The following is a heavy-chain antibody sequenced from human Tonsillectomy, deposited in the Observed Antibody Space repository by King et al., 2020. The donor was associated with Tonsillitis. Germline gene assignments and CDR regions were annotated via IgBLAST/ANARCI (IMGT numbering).Heavy chain of an antibody. CDR2: IIPILGIV. CDR1: GGTFSSYT. V-gene: IGHV1-69*09. CDR3: ARWGEQQLGSDEGFFDY. Sequence: QLVQSGAEVKKPGSSVKVSCKASGGTFSSYTISWVRQAPGQGLEWMGRIIPILGIVNYAQKFQGRVTITADKSTSTAYMEVSSLRSEDTAVYYCARWGEQQLGSDEGFFDYWGQGTLVTVSS. J-gene: IGHJ4*02. D-gene: IGHD6-13*01.